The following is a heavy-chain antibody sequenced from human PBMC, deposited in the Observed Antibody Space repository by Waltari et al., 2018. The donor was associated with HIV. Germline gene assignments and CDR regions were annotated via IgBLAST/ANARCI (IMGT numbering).Heavy chain of an antibody. J-gene: IGHJ4*02. V-gene: IGHV3-23*01. D-gene: IGHD3-9*01. CDR1: GFTFSTYV. Sequence: EVPLLESGGGLVQPGRSLRLSCAASGFTFSTYVMTWVRQPPGKGLKWVFSISASGHSTYYADSVKGRFTISRDNSKNTLYLQMNSLRAEDTAVYYCVKVGFDGPYHTYFDYWGQGTLVTVSS. CDR3: VKVGFDGPYHTYFDY. CDR2: ISASGHST.